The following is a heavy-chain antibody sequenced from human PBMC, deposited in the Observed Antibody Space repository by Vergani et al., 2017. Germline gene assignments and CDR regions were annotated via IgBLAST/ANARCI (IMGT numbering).Heavy chain of an antibody. V-gene: IGHV1-18*01. Sequence: QVQLVQSGAEVKKPGASVKVSCKASGYTFTSYGISWVRQAPGQGLEWMGWISAYNGNTNYAQKFQGRVTMTRNTSISTAYMELSSLRSEDTAVYYCATGYGDLPWFDPWGQGTLVTVSS. CDR3: ATGYGDLPWFDP. CDR1: GYTFTSYG. CDR2: ISAYNGNT. J-gene: IGHJ5*02. D-gene: IGHD4-17*01.